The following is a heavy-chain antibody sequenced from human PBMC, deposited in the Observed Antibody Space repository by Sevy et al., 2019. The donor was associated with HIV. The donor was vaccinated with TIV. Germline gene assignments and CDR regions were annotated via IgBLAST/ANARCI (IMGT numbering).Heavy chain of an antibody. CDR3: ARDRDTTMVSLLDY. CDR1: GFTFSDYS. D-gene: IGHD5-18*01. CDR2: ISSKNSTM. Sequence: GGSLRLSCEASGFTFSDYSMNWVRQAPGKGLEWVSYISSKNSTMYYADSVKGRFTISRDNAKSSLFLQMNSLRDDDTAVYYCARDRDTTMVSLLDYWGQGIQVTVSS. J-gene: IGHJ4*02. V-gene: IGHV3-48*02.